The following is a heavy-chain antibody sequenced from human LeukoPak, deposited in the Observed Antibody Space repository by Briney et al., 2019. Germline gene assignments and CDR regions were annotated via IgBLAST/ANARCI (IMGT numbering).Heavy chain of an antibody. Sequence: GGSLRLSCAASGFTFSNAWMSWVRQAPGKGLEWVGRIKSKTDGGTTDYAAPVKGRFTISRDDSKNTLNLQMNSLKTEDTAVYYCTTDSSGWLTPPYYFDYWGQGTLVTVST. J-gene: IGHJ4*02. CDR1: GFTFSNAW. CDR3: TTDSSGWLTPPYYFDY. D-gene: IGHD6-19*01. V-gene: IGHV3-15*01. CDR2: IKSKTDGGTT.